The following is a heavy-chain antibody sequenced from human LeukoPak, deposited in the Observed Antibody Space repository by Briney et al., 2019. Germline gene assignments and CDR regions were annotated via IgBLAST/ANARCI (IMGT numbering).Heavy chain of an antibody. Sequence: SETHSLPCGASGYTFSRGYYQAWLRQPPGKGLGGIGIVCCTESNYYTPSLGSRVTISVDTSKNEFSLNLNSVTAADTAVYYCASVGWIMCCGIDYWGQGALVTVSS. CDR1: GYTFSRGYY. J-gene: IGHJ4*03. CDR2: VCCTESN. CDR3: ASVGWIMCCGIDY. D-gene: IGHD2-2*03. V-gene: IGHV4-38-2*01.